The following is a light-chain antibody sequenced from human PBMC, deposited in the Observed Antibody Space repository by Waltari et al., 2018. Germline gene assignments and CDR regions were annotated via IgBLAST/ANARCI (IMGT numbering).Light chain of an antibody. V-gene: IGKV3-20*01. CDR2: GAS. J-gene: IGKJ1*01. CDR1: QSVSSSY. CDR3: QQYGRT. Sequence: EIVLTQSPGTLSLSPGERATLSCRASQSVSSSYLAWYQQKPGQAPRLLIYGASSRATGIPDRFSGSGSGTDFTLTISRLGPEDFAVYYCQQYGRTFGQGTKVEIK.